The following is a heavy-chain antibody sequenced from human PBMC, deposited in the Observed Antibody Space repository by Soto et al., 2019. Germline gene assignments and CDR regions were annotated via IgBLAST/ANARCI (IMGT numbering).Heavy chain of an antibody. Sequence: GGSLILSCAASGFTFSSFALNWVLQAPGKGLEWVSIISGSADSTFYADSVKGRFTISRDNSKNMLYLQINSLRAEDTAVYYCAKTRGAMIYAISVYGMDVWGQGTTVIVSS. CDR3: AKTRGAMIYAISVYGMDV. D-gene: IGHD2-8*01. CDR2: ISGSADST. J-gene: IGHJ6*02. CDR1: GFTFSSFA. V-gene: IGHV3-23*01.